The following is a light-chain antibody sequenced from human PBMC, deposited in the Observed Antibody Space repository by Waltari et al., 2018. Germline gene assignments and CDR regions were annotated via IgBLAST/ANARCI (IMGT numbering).Light chain of an antibody. CDR3: QQYGSSPRT. J-gene: IGKJ1*01. Sequence: EIVLTQSPGTLSLSPGERATLSCRASQSVTNSHLAWYQQKSGQAPRLLIYGASSSATGIPDRFSGSGSGTDFTLTISRLEPEDFAVYYCQQYGSSPRTFGQGTKVEFK. V-gene: IGKV3-20*01. CDR2: GAS. CDR1: QSVTNSH.